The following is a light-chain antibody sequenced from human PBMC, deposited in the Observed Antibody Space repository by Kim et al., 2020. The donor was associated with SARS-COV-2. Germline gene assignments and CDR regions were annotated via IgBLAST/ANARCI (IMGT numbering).Light chain of an antibody. CDR1: SSDVGSYNL. V-gene: IGLV2-23*01. Sequence: QSALTQPASVSGSPGQSITISCTGTSSDVGSYNLVSWYQQHPGKAPKLMIYEGSKRPSGVSNRFSGSKSGNTASLTISGLQAEDEADYYCCSYAGSSRVFGGWTQLTVL. J-gene: IGLJ3*02. CDR3: CSYAGSSRV. CDR2: EGS.